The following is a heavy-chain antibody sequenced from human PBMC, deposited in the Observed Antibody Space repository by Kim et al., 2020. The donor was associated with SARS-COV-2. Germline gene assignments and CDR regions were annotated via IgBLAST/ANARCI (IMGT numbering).Heavy chain of an antibody. CDR3: ARSRTLLLWLTRDNWFDP. D-gene: IGHD3-10*01. V-gene: IGHV4-34*01. CDR1: GGSFSGYY. Sequence: SETLSLTCAVYGGSFSGYYWSWIRQPPGKGLEWIGEINHSGSTNYNPSLKSRVTISVDTSKNQFSLKLSSVTAADTAVYYCARSRTLLLWLTRDNWFDPWGQGTLVTVSS. CDR2: INHSGST. J-gene: IGHJ5*02.